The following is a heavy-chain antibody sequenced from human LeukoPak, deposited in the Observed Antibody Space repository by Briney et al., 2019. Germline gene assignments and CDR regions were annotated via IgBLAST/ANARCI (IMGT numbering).Heavy chain of an antibody. Sequence: SETLSLTCAVYGGSFSGYYWSWIRQPPGKGLEWIGEINHSGSTNYNPSLKGRVTISVDTSKNQFSLKLSSVTTADTAVYYCTRSTNLEAFDIWGQGTMVTVSS. CDR3: TRSTNLEAFDI. CDR1: GGSFSGYY. V-gene: IGHV4-34*01. J-gene: IGHJ3*02. D-gene: IGHD2-8*01. CDR2: INHSGST.